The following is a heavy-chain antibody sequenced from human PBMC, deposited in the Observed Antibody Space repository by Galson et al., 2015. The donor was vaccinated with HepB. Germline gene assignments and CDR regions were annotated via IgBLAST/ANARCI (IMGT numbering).Heavy chain of an antibody. CDR2: IYYSGST. D-gene: IGHD6-13*01. CDR3: ARVIRVRGQLVLGFDY. V-gene: IGHV4-31*02. J-gene: IGHJ4*02. Sequence: KGLEWIGYIYYSGSTYYNPSLKSRVTISVDTSKNQFSLKLSSVTAADTAVYYCARVIRVRGQLVLGFDYWGQGTLVTVSS.